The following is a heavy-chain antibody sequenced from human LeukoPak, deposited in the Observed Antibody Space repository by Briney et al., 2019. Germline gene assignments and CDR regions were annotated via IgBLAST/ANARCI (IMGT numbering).Heavy chain of an antibody. V-gene: IGHV3-21*04. CDR1: GFTFGTYS. D-gene: IGHD1-26*01. Sequence: GGSLRLSCGASGFTFGTYSMNWVRQAPGKGLEWVSSISSSISYIYYADSVKGRFTISRDNAKNSLYLQMNSLRAEDTAVYYCAKDLGEWELLLPDYWGQGTLVTVSS. CDR2: ISSSISYI. CDR3: AKDLGEWELLLPDY. J-gene: IGHJ4*02.